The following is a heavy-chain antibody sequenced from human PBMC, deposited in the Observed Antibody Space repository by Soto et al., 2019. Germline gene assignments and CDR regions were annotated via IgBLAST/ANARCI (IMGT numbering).Heavy chain of an antibody. J-gene: IGHJ4*02. D-gene: IGHD4-17*01. CDR1: GYTLTELS. Sequence: ASVKVSCKVSGYTLTELSMHWVRQAPGKGLEWMGGFDPEDGETIYAQKFQGRVTMTEDTSTDTAYMELSSLRSEDTAVYYCATTTVDSFLFDYWGQGTLVTVSS. CDR3: ATTTVDSFLFDY. CDR2: FDPEDGET. V-gene: IGHV1-24*01.